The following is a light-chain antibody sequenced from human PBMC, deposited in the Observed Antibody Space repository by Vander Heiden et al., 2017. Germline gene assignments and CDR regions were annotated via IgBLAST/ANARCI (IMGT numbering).Light chain of an antibody. J-gene: IGKJ1*01. CDR2: GAS. V-gene: IGKV3-15*01. CDR3: QQYNNWPRT. CDR1: QSVCSN. Sequence: EIVMTQSPPTMSVSPGVRATLACRASQSVCSNLAWYQQKPGQAPKLLIYGASTRATGIPARFSGSGSGTEFTLTISSLQSEDFAVYYCQQYNNWPRTFGQGTKVEIK.